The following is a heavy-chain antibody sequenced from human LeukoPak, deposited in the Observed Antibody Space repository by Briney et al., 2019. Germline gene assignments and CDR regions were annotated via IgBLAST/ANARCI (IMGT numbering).Heavy chain of an antibody. V-gene: IGHV3-30*03. CDR2: ISYDGSNK. D-gene: IGHD6-19*01. J-gene: IGHJ4*02. CDR3: ARGLYSSGWYSPLLGSFDY. CDR1: GFTFSSYG. Sequence: GGSLRLSCAASGFTFSSYGMHWVRQAPGKGLEWVAVISYDGSNKYYADSVKGRFTISRDNSKNTLYLQMNSLRAEDTAVYYCARGLYSSGWYSPLLGSFDYWGQGTLVTVSS.